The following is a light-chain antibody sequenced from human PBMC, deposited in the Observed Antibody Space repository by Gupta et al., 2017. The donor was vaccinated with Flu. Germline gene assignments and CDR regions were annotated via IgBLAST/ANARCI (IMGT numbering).Light chain of an antibody. V-gene: IGKV4-1*01. CDR3: QQYYNTPFT. CDR1: QSVLYRSNNKIY. CDR2: WAS. J-gene: IGKJ3*01. Sequence: DIVMTQSPDSLAVSLGERATINCKSSQSVLYRSNNKIYLAWYQQRPGQPPKLLISWASTRESGVPDRFRGSGSETDFTLTISSLQAEDVAVYHCQQYYNTPFTFGHGTKVDIK.